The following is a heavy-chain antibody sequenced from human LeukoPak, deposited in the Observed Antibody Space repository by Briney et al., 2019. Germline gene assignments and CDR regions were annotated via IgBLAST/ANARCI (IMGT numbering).Heavy chain of an antibody. V-gene: IGHV3-23*01. CDR2: ISGRGGST. CDR3: AKVIGLLWFGDPSDY. Sequence: PGGSLRLSCAASGFTFSSYAMSWVRQAPGRGLEWVSAISGRGGSTYYADSVKGRFTISRDNSKNTLYLQMNSLRAEDTAVYYCAKVIGLLWFGDPSDYWGQGTLVTVSS. D-gene: IGHD3-10*01. J-gene: IGHJ4*02. CDR1: GFTFSSYA.